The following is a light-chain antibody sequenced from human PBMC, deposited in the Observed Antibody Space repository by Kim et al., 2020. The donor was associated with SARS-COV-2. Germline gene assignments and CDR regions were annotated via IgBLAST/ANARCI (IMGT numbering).Light chain of an antibody. CDR1: SSDVGGYNY. J-gene: IGLJ2*01. Sequence: PGQSVTISCTGTSSDVGGYNYVSWYQQHPGKAPKLMIYDVSKRPSGVPDRFSGSKSGNTASLTISGLQAEDEADYYCCSYAGYRRVFGGGTQLTVL. V-gene: IGLV2-11*01. CDR3: CSYAGYRRV. CDR2: DVS.